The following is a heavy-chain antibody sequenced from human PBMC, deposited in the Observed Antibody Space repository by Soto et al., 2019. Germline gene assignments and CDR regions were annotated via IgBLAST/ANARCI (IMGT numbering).Heavy chain of an antibody. V-gene: IGHV6-1*01. Sequence: SQTLSLTCAISGDSVSSNSAAWNWIRQSPSRGREWLGRTYYRSKWYNDYAVSVKSRITINPDTSKNQFSLQLNSVTPEDTAVYYCARDGRIAVAGTRRYYYYYGMDVWGQGSTVTVSS. CDR3: ARDGRIAVAGTRRYYYYYGMDV. J-gene: IGHJ6*02. CDR1: GDSVSSNSAA. D-gene: IGHD6-19*01. CDR2: TYYRSKWYN.